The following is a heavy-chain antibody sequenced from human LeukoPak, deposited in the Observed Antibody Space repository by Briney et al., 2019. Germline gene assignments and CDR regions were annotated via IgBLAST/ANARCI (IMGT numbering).Heavy chain of an antibody. CDR2: ISGSGGST. D-gene: IGHD3-10*01. V-gene: IGHV3-23*01. CDR3: AKFVGFNGSGRRGYFDY. CDR1: GFTFSSYA. J-gene: IGHJ4*02. Sequence: GGSLRLSCAASGFTFSSYAMSWVRQAPGKGLEWVSAISGSGGSTYYADSVKGRFTISRDNSKNTLYLQMNSLRAEDTAVYYCAKFVGFNGSGRRGYFDYWGQGTLVTVSS.